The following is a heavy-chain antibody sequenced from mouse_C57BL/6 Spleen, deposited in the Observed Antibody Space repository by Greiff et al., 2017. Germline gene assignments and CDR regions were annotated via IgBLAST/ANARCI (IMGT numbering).Heavy chain of an antibody. CDR2: IWSGGST. D-gene: IGHD1-1*01. Sequence: QVQLKESGPGLVQPSQSLSITCTVSGFSLTSYGVHWVRQSPGKGLEWLGVIWSGGSTDYNAAFISRLSISKDNSKSQVFFKMNSLQADDTAIYYCARKHGRGAWFAYWGQGTLVTVSA. CDR1: GFSLTSYG. V-gene: IGHV2-2*01. CDR3: ARKHGRGAWFAY. J-gene: IGHJ3*01.